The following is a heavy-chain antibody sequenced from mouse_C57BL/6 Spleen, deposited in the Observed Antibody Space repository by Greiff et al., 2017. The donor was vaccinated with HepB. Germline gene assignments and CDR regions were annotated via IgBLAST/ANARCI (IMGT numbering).Heavy chain of an antibody. CDR1: GFNIKDDY. D-gene: IGHD1-1*01. Sequence: EVKLMESGAELVRPGASVKLSCTASGFNIKDDYMHWVKQRPEQGLEWIGWIDPENGDTEYASKFQGKATITADTSSNTAYLQLSSLKSEDTAVYYCTTGGSRTGAMDYWGQGTSVTVSS. CDR3: TTGGSRTGAMDY. V-gene: IGHV14-4*01. CDR2: IDPENGDT. J-gene: IGHJ4*01.